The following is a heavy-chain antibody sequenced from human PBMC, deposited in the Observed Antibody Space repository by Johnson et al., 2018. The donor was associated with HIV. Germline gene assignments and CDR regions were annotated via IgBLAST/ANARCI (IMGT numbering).Heavy chain of an antibody. CDR2: TRNKANSYTT. V-gene: IGHV3-72*01. CDR1: GFTFSDHY. D-gene: IGHD6-19*01. CDR3: TTERYSSGWYLGGAFDI. J-gene: IGHJ3*02. Sequence: VQLVESGGGLVQPGGSLRLSCTASGFTFSDHYMDWVRQAPGKGREWVGRTRNKANSYTTQYAASVKGRFPSSRDDSKNTLYLQMNNLKTEDTAVYYCTTERYSSGWYLGGAFDIWGQGTMVTVSS.